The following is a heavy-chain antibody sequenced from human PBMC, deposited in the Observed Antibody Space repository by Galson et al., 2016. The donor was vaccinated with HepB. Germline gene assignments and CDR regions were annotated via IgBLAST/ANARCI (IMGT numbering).Heavy chain of an antibody. J-gene: IGHJ4*02. D-gene: IGHD6-19*01. CDR1: GVSISRNKYY. V-gene: IGHV4-39*01. Sequence: ETLSLTCTVSGVSISRNKYYWGWISQPPGRGLEWIGSIYYSGTTYYNPSLKSRVTLSIDTSKNQFSLKLSPVTAADTSVYYCARRGQWLPDFWGQGTLVTVSS. CDR3: ARRGQWLPDF. CDR2: IYYSGTT.